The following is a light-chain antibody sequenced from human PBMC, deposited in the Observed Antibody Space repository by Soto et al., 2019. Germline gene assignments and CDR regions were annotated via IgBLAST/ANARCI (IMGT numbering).Light chain of an antibody. CDR3: QQYYNSTYT. CDR2: AAS. V-gene: IGKV1-8*01. Sequence: AIRMTQSPSSLSASTGDRVTITCRASQGISSYLAWYQQKPGKAPKLLIYAASTLQSGVPSRFSGSGSGTDFTLTISCLQSEDVAVYYCQQYYNSTYTFGQGTKLELK. J-gene: IGKJ2*01. CDR1: QGISSY.